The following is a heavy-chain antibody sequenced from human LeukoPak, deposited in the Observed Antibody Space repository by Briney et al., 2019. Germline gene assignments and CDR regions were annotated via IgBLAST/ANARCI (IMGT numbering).Heavy chain of an antibody. CDR2: IYYSGST. CDR3: ARESTANWFDP. CDR1: DDSITIYY. Sequence: SETLSLTCTVSDDSITIYYWTWIRQPPGKGLEWIGSIYYSGSTYYNPSLKSRVTISVDTSKNQFSLKLSSVTAADTAVYYCARESTANWFDPWGQGTLVTVSS. V-gene: IGHV4-59*12. D-gene: IGHD1-14*01. J-gene: IGHJ5*02.